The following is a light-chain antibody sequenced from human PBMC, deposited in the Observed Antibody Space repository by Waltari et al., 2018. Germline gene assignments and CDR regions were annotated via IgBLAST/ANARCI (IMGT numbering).Light chain of an antibody. V-gene: IGKV4-1*01. Sequence: DIVMTQSPDSLAVSLGERATINCKSSQSVSYTASNKHYLAWYQQKPGQPPKLIIYWASNRESRVPDRFSGSGSGTDFTLTISRLQAEDVAVYYCQQYYTTPLTCGGGTKVEI. CDR1: QSVSYTASNKHY. J-gene: IGKJ4*01. CDR2: WAS. CDR3: QQYYTTPLT.